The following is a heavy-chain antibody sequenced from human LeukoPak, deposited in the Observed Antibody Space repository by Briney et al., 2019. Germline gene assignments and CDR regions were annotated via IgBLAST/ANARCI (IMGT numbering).Heavy chain of an antibody. D-gene: IGHD2-15*01. CDR3: ARDGKVVVVAATRKGVENSLDY. CDR1: GFTFSSYG. Sequence: GGSLSLSCAASGFTFSSYGMHWVRQAPGKGLEWVAVIWYDGSNKYYADSVKGRFTISRDNSKNTLYLQMNSLRAEDTAVYYCARDGKVVVVAATRKGVENSLDYWGQGTLVTVSS. V-gene: IGHV3-33*01. CDR2: IWYDGSNK. J-gene: IGHJ4*02.